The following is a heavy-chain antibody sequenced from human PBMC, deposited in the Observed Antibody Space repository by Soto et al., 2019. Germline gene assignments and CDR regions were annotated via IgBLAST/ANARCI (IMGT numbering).Heavy chain of an antibody. V-gene: IGHV3-23*01. CDR2: ISGSGVST. CDR3: AKLTRGDCYSECSV. D-gene: IGHD2-21*02. Sequence: EVQLLESGGGLVQPGGSLRLSCAASGFTFSSYAMSWVRQAPGKGLEWVSAISGSGVSTYYADSVKGRFTISRDNSQNTLYLQMNSLRAEDTAIYYFAKLTRGDCYSECSVWGQGTTVTVSS. J-gene: IGHJ6*02. CDR1: GFTFSSYA.